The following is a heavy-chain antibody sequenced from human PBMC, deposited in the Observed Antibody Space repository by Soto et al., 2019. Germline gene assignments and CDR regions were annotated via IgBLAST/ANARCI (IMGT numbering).Heavy chain of an antibody. CDR2: ISGSGGST. CDR3: AKEQTHSEADTSSIFDY. CDR1: GFTFSNYP. D-gene: IGHD2-2*01. J-gene: IGHJ4*02. V-gene: IGHV3-23*01. Sequence: EVPLLESGGGFVEPGWSLRLSCAASGFTFSNYPMTWVRQAPGKGLEWVSSISGSGGSTYYADSVKGRFTISRDNPKNTISRQMNSLRAEDTALYYCAKEQTHSEADTSSIFDYWGQGTLVTVSS.